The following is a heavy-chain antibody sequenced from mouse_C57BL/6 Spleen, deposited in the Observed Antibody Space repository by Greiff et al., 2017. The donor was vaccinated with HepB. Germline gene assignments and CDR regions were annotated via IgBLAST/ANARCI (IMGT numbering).Heavy chain of an antibody. V-gene: IGHV3-6*01. CDR3: ARGGRLITDY. J-gene: IGHJ2*01. D-gene: IGHD3-2*02. CDR2: ISYDGSN. CDR1: GYSITSCYY. Sequence: EVQLVESGPGLVKPSQSLSLTCSVTGYSITSCYYWNWIPQFPGTNLEGMGYISYDGSNNYNPSLKDRISITRDSSKNQFFMKLNSVTTEDAATYYCARGGRLITDYWGQGTTLTVSS.